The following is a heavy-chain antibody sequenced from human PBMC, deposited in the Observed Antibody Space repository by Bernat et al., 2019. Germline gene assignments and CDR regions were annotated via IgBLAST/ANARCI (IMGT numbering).Heavy chain of an antibody. J-gene: IGHJ5*02. CDR3: ARQYVLLWFGEVHGWFDP. CDR2: IYYSGST. D-gene: IGHD3-10*01. CDR1: GGSISSSSYY. V-gene: IGHV4-39*01. Sequence: QLQLQESGPGLVKPSETLSLICTVSGGSISSSSYYWGWIRQPPGKGLEWIGSIYYSGSTYYNPSLKSRVTISVDTSKNQFSLKLSSVTAADTAVYYCARQYVLLWFGEVHGWFDPWGQGTLVTVSS.